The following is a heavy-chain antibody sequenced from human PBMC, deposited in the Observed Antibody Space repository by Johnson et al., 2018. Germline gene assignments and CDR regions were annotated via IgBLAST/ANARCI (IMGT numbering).Heavy chain of an antibody. CDR2: IYYSGTT. J-gene: IGHJ6*02. Sequence: VQLVESGPGLVKPSETLSLTCTVSGGSISSYYWSWIRQPPGKGLEWIGYIYYSGTTNYNPSLKSRVTISLDTSKKQFSRKLTSVTAGDTAVYYCARGPTVVHYYYGMDGWGQGTTVTVSS. CDR1: GGSISSYY. CDR3: ARGPTVVHYYYGMDG. V-gene: IGHV4-59*01. D-gene: IGHD3-16*02.